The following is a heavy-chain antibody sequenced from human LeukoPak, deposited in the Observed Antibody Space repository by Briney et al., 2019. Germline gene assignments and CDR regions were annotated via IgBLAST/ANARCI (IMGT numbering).Heavy chain of an antibody. CDR2: IYPGDSNT. J-gene: IGHJ6*02. D-gene: IGHD5-24*01. Sequence: GESLKISCKGSGYSFKNYWIAWVRQMPGKGLEWMGIIYPGDSNTRYSPSFQGQVTISADKSISTAYLQWSSLKASDTAIYYCARQPHNRYGMDVRGQGTTVTVSS. CDR3: ARQPHNRYGMDV. CDR1: GYSFKNYW. V-gene: IGHV5-51*01.